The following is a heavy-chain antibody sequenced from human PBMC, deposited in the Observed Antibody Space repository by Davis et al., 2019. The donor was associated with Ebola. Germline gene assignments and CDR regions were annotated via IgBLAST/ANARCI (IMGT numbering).Heavy chain of an antibody. D-gene: IGHD5-18*01. Sequence: GESLKISCAASGFTFSSYSMNWVRQAPGKGLEWVSYISSSSSTIYYADSVKGRFTISRDNAKNSLYLQMNSLRAEDTAVYYCARDRGYSYGDLDYWGQGTLVTVSS. CDR2: ISSSSSTI. J-gene: IGHJ4*02. CDR1: GFTFSSYS. V-gene: IGHV3-48*04. CDR3: ARDRGYSYGDLDY.